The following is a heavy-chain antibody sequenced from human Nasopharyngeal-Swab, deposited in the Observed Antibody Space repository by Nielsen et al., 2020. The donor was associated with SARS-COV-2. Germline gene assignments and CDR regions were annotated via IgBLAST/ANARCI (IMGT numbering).Heavy chain of an antibody. CDR1: GGSISSYY. J-gene: IGHJ2*01. CDR2: IYYSGST. Sequence: SETLSLTCTVSGGSISSYYWSWIRQPPGKGLEWIGYIYYSGSTNYNPSLKSRVTISVDTSKNQFSLKLSSVTAADTAVYYCARIAVAALNDWYFDLWGRGTLVTVSS. D-gene: IGHD6-19*01. V-gene: IGHV4-59*01. CDR3: ARIAVAALNDWYFDL.